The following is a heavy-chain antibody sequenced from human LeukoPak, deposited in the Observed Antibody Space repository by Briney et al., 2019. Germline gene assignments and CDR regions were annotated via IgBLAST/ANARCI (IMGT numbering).Heavy chain of an antibody. CDR3: ARDSAGNDY. CDR2: IKEDGSEK. D-gene: IGHD6-13*01. V-gene: IGHV3-7*01. J-gene: IGHJ4*02. Sequence: PGGSLSLSCGASGFTFSTYWMSWVRQAPGKGLEWVANIKEDGSEKYYVDSVKGRFTISRDNAKNSLYLQVNSLRAEDTAMYYCARDSAGNDYWGQGTLVTVSS. CDR1: GFTFSTYW.